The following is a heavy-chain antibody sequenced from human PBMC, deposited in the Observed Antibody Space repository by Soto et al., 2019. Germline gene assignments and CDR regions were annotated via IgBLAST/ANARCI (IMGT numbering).Heavy chain of an antibody. D-gene: IGHD4-4*01. CDR2: ISAYSGNT. CDR1: GYTFTTYA. Sequence: QVQLVQSGAEVKKPGASVRVSCKASGYTFTTYAFNWLRQAPGQGLEWMGWISAYSGNTKSAKKFQGRLTMTTDTATSTAYMELRSLTSDDTAVYYCARDQTVLDYWGQGTLVTVSS. V-gene: IGHV1-18*04. J-gene: IGHJ4*02. CDR3: ARDQTVLDY.